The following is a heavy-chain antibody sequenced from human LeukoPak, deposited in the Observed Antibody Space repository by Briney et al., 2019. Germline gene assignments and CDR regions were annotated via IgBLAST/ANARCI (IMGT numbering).Heavy chain of an antibody. Sequence: GRSLRLSCAASGFTFSSYAMHWVRQAPGKGLEWVAVISYDGSNKYYADSVKGRFTISRDNSKNTLYLQMNSLRAEDTAVYYCARNGDSSSWYRFEQYNWFDPWGQGTLVTVSS. CDR1: GFTFSSYA. CDR3: ARNGDSSSWYRFEQYNWFDP. V-gene: IGHV3-30-3*01. J-gene: IGHJ5*02. D-gene: IGHD6-13*01. CDR2: ISYDGSNK.